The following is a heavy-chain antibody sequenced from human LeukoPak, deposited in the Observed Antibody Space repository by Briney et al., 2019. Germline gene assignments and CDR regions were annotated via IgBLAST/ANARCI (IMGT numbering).Heavy chain of an antibody. J-gene: IGHJ6*02. V-gene: IGHV3-23*01. CDR2: ISGSGGST. CDR1: GFTFSSYA. CDR3: AKYRSTVTTGSNYYYGVDV. D-gene: IGHD4-17*01. Sequence: PGGSLRLSCAASGFTFSSYAMSWVRQAPGKGLEWVSAISGSGGSTYYADSVKGRFTISRDNSKNTLYLQMNSLRAEDTAVYYCAKYRSTVTTGSNYYYGVDVWGQGTTVTVSS.